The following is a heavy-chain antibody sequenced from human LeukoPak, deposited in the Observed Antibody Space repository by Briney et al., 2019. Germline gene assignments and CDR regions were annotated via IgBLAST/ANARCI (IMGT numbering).Heavy chain of an antibody. CDR1: GFTFSTYA. V-gene: IGHV3-23*01. Sequence: VSLTLSCAASGFTFSTYAMSWVRQAPGKGLEWVSRIGGGGGGTYYADSVKGRFTISRDNSRNTVYLQMNSLRVEETAVYYCAKHGSLSFFDDWGQGTLVTVSS. D-gene: IGHD1-26*01. CDR3: AKHGSLSFFDD. CDR2: IGGGGGGT. J-gene: IGHJ4*02.